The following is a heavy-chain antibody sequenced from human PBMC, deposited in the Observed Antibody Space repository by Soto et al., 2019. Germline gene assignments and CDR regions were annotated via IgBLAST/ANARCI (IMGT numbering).Heavy chain of an antibody. Sequence: SETLSLTCTVSGGSVSSGNYYWSWIRQPPGQGLEWIGYMHYSGSNNCNPSLKSRLTISLDTSQNQFSLRLISVTAADTAVYYCAREVRAGLGLYYFDYWGQGTLVTVSS. J-gene: IGHJ4*02. CDR2: MHYSGSN. D-gene: IGHD1-26*01. CDR3: AREVRAGLGLYYFDY. V-gene: IGHV4-61*01. CDR1: GGSVSSGNYY.